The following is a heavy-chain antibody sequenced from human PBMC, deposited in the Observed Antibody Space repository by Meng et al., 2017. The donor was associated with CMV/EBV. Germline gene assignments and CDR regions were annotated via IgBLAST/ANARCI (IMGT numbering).Heavy chain of an antibody. Sequence: DVQLVESGGGLVQPGGSLRLSCAASGFTFSRYWMHWVRQAPGKGLVWVARINEDGSSKSYADFVRGRFTISRDNAKNTLYLQMNSLRAEDTAVYYCARGDYFDYWGQGTLVTVSS. CDR2: INEDGSSK. CDR1: GFTFSRYW. CDR3: ARGDYFDY. V-gene: IGHV3-74*01. J-gene: IGHJ4*02.